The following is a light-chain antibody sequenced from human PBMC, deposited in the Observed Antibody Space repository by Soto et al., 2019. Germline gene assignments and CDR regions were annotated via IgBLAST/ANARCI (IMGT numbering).Light chain of an antibody. CDR1: HSINTSF. CDR2: AAS. J-gene: IGKJ3*01. CDR3: QQYASAPFS. Sequence: EIVLTQSPGTLSLSPGDRATLSCRASHSINTSFLAWFQQKPGQAPRLLIYAASTRATGIPDRFSGSASETDFTLTINRLEHEDSAVYYCQQYASAPFSLGPGTKVDIK. V-gene: IGKV3-20*01.